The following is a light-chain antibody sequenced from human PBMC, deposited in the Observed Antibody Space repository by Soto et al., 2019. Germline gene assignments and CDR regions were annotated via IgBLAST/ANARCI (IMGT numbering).Light chain of an antibody. CDR2: KAS. V-gene: IGKV1-5*03. J-gene: IGKJ1*01. CDR1: QSISSW. Sequence: DLQMTQSPSTLSASVGDRVMITCRASQSISSWLAWYQQKPGKAPKLLIYKASTLESGVPSRFSGSGSGTEFTLTISSLQPDDSATYYCQQYNSPWTFGQGTKVEIK. CDR3: QQYNSPWT.